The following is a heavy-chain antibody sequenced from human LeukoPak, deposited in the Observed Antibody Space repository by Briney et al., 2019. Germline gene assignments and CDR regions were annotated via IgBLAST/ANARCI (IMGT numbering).Heavy chain of an antibody. V-gene: IGHV3-23*01. Sequence: PGGSLRLSCAASGFTFSSYAMSWVRQAPGKGLEWVSAISGSGGSTYYADSVKGRFTISRDNSKNTLYLQMNSLRAEDTAVYYCAKEGAYYDSSGLLRGNAFDIWGQGTMVTVSS. J-gene: IGHJ3*02. D-gene: IGHD3-22*01. CDR3: AKEGAYYDSSGLLRGNAFDI. CDR2: ISGSGGST. CDR1: GFTFSSYA.